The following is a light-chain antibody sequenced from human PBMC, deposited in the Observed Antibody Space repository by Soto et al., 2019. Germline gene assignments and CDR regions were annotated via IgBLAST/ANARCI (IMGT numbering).Light chain of an antibody. V-gene: IGKV3-11*01. CDR1: QSVSRY. Sequence: EIGLTQSPATLSLSPGERATLSCRASQSVSRYFAWYQQKPGQAPRLVIHDTSTRATGVPDTFSGSGSGTEFTLTISSLEPEDFAMYYCQQRFSWPPTFGGGTHVEIK. CDR3: QQRFSWPPT. J-gene: IGKJ4*01. CDR2: DTS.